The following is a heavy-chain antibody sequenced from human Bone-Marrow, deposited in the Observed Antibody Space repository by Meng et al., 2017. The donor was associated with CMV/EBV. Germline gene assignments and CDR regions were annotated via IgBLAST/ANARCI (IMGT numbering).Heavy chain of an antibody. Sequence: LSCAASGFPFSTYAMHWVRQAPGRGLEWVAGISYHGSNKFYADSVMGRFTISRDNSENTLYLQMNSLRAEDTAVYYCAGYYDRGFDYWGQGTLVTVSS. V-gene: IGHV3-30*04. J-gene: IGHJ4*02. CDR3: AGYYDRGFDY. CDR2: ISYHGSNK. CDR1: GFPFSTYA. D-gene: IGHD3-22*01.